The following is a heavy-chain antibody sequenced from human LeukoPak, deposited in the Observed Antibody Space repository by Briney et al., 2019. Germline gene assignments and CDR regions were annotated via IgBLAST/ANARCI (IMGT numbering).Heavy chain of an antibody. CDR3: ARGDYDYVWGSYRFDY. V-gene: IGHV4-34*01. CDR1: GGSFSGYY. Sequence: PSETLSLTCAVYGGSFSGYYWSWIRQPPGKGLEWIGEINHSGSTNYNPSLKSRVTISVDTSKNQFSLKLSSVTAADTAVYYCARGDYDYVWGSYRFDYWGQGTLVTVSS. J-gene: IGHJ4*02. CDR2: INHSGST. D-gene: IGHD3-16*02.